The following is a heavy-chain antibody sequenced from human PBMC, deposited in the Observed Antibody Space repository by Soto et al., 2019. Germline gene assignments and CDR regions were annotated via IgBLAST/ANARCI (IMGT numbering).Heavy chain of an antibody. J-gene: IGHJ4*02. Sequence: SETLSLTCTVSGYSISNGYYWGWIRQSPEKGLEWIGTIYHSGTTYYNPSLKSRVIMSIDTSKNQFSLNLKSVTAADTAVYYCVRDRYNYGSEVAKGGQGTLVTVSS. V-gene: IGHV4-38-2*02. CDR2: IYHSGTT. D-gene: IGHD3-10*01. CDR3: VRDRYNYGSEVAK. CDR1: GYSISNGYY.